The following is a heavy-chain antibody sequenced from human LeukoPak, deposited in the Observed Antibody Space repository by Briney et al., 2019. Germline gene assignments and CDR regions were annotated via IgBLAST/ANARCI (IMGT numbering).Heavy chain of an antibody. D-gene: IGHD2-21*01. J-gene: IGHJ4*02. Sequence: NPSETLSLTCTVSGGSISSYYWGWIRQPAGKGLEWIGRIYTSGSTNYNPSLKSRVTMSVGTSKNQFSLKLSSVTAADTAVYYCAREGFVRGPDYWGQGTLVTVSS. CDR3: AREGFVRGPDY. CDR2: IYTSGST. V-gene: IGHV4-4*07. CDR1: GGSISSYY.